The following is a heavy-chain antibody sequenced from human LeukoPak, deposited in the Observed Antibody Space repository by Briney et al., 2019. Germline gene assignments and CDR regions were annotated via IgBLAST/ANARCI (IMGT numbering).Heavy chain of an antibody. CDR1: GFSFSNYN. CDR3: ARGSSGWTSPFDY. CDR2: ITSSGSHI. D-gene: IGHD6-19*01. V-gene: IGHV3-21*01. J-gene: IGHJ4*02. Sequence: GGSLRLSCAASGFSFSNYNMNWARLAPGKGLEWVSSITSSGSHIFYADSVKGRFTISRDNADNSLYLQMNSLRAEDTAVYYCARGSSGWTSPFDYWGQGTLVTVSS.